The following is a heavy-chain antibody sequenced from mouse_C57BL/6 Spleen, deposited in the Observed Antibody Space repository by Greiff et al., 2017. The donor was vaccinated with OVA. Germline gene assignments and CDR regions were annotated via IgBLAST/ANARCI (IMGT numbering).Heavy chain of an antibody. D-gene: IGHD1-1*01. Sequence: QLVESGAELVKPGASVKLSCTASGFNIKDYYMHWVKQRTEQGLEWIGRIDPEDGETKYAPKFQGKATITADTSSNTAYLQLSSLTSEDTAVYYCATYYGSSYGVYFDYWGQGTTLTVSS. V-gene: IGHV14-2*01. CDR1: GFNIKDYY. J-gene: IGHJ2*01. CDR3: ATYYGSSYGVYFDY. CDR2: IDPEDGET.